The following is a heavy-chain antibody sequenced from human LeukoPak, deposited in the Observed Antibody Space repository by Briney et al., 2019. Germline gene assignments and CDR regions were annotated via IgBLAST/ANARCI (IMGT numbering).Heavy chain of an antibody. Sequence: VESLKISCKGSGYSFTSYWIGWVRQMPGKGLEWMGIIYPGDSDTRYSPSFQAQATISAEKSISTAYLQWSSLKASDTAMYYCARVDTAMVKDYWGQGTLVTVSS. V-gene: IGHV5-51*01. CDR1: GYSFTSYW. CDR2: IYPGDSDT. D-gene: IGHD5-18*01. J-gene: IGHJ4*02. CDR3: ARVDTAMVKDY.